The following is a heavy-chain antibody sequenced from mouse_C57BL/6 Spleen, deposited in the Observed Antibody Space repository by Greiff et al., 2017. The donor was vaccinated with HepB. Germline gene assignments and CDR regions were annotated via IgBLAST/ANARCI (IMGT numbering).Heavy chain of an antibody. D-gene: IGHD1-1*01. Sequence: QVQLKQSGAELARPGASVKLSCKASGYTFTSYGISWVKQRTGQGLEWIGEIYPRSGNTYYNEKFKGKATLTADKSSSTAYMELRSLTSEDSAVYFCARGGTTVVATSYWYFDVWGTGTTVTVSS. V-gene: IGHV1-81*01. CDR2: IYPRSGNT. CDR3: ARGGTTVVATSYWYFDV. J-gene: IGHJ1*03. CDR1: GYTFTSYG.